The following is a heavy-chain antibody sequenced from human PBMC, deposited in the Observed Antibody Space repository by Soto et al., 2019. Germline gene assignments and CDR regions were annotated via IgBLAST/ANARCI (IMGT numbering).Heavy chain of an antibody. CDR3: ARGIVGATDFDY. V-gene: IGHV4-59*01. Sequence: SETLSLTWTVSGGSISSCCWSWIRQPPGKGLEWIGYIYYSGSTNYNPSLKSRVTISVDTSKNQFSLKLSSVTAADTAVYYCARGIVGATDFDYWGQGTLVTVSS. D-gene: IGHD1-26*01. CDR1: GGSISSCC. CDR2: IYYSGST. J-gene: IGHJ4*02.